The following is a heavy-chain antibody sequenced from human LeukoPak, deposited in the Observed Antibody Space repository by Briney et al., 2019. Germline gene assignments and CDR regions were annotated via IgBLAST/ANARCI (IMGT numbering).Heavy chain of an antibody. CDR3: LYGGYFQH. J-gene: IGHJ1*01. CDR1: GFTFSSYW. D-gene: IGHD3-16*01. Sequence: GGSLRLSCTVSGFTFSSYWMHWVRQVPNQGLMWVSRINSDETISEYVDSVNGRFTISRDNAKNTLYLQMNSLRAEDTAVYFCLYGGYFQHWGQGTLVTVSS. CDR2: INSDETIS. V-gene: IGHV3-74*01.